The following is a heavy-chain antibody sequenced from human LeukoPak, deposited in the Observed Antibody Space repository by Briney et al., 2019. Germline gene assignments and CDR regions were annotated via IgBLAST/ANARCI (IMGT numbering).Heavy chain of an antibody. J-gene: IGHJ2*01. CDR3: ARIVRQDGGYLDL. Sequence: SETLSLTCTVSAGSISAYYWTWIRQPPGKGLEWIGYTSDSGSSNYKSSLKSRVSMSVDTSKRQFSLTLTSVTAADTAVYYCARIVRQDGGYLDLWGRAAWSLSP. CDR2: TSDSGSS. D-gene: IGHD3-16*02. V-gene: IGHV4-59*08. CDR1: AGSISAYY.